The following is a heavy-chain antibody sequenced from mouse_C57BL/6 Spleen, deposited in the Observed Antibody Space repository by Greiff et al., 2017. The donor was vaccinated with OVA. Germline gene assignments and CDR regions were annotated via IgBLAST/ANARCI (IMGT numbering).Heavy chain of an antibody. V-gene: IGHV1-72*01. Sequence: QVQLQQSGAELVKPGASVKLSCKASGYTFTSYWMNWVKQRPGRGLEWLGRIDPNSGGTKYNEKFKSKATLTVDKPTSTAYMHLISLTSEDSAVYSCASGGTTFPFAYWGQGTLVTVSA. CDR2: IDPNSGGT. D-gene: IGHD1-1*01. CDR3: ASGGTTFPFAY. J-gene: IGHJ3*01. CDR1: GYTFTSYW.